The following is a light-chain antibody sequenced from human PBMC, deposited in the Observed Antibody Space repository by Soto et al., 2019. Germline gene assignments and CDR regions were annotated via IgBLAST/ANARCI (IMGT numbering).Light chain of an antibody. CDR1: SSNIEHNF. Sequence: QSVLTQPPSVSAARGQKVTISCSGSSSNIEHNFVSWYQKVRGTAPKFLIYDNNKRPAGIPDRFSGSKSGTSATLAITGLQAGDEADYYCGAWDSSLTTYLFGAWTKVTVL. V-gene: IGLV1-51*01. J-gene: IGLJ1*01. CDR2: DNN. CDR3: GAWDSSLTTYL.